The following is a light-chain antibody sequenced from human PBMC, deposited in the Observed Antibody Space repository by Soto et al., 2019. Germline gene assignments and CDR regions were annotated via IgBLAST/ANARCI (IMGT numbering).Light chain of an antibody. Sequence: QSALTQPPSASGSPRQSVTISCTGTSSDVGGYNYVSWYQQHPGKAPKLMIYEVSKRPSGVPDRFSGSKSGNTASLTVSVLQVEDEADYYCSSYAGSKNFVIFGGGTKLTVL. CDR3: SSYAGSKNFVI. CDR2: EVS. V-gene: IGLV2-8*01. CDR1: SSDVGGYNY. J-gene: IGLJ2*01.